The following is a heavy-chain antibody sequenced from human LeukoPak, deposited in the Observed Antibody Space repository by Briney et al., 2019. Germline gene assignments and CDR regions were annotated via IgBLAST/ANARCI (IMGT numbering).Heavy chain of an antibody. CDR3: ARDYYDRPGYYYGMDV. D-gene: IGHD3-22*01. V-gene: IGHV3-23*01. Sequence: PGGSLRLSCAASGFTFSGYAMSWVRQAPGKGLEWVSAISGSGGSTYYADSVKGRFTISRDNSKNTLYLQMNSLRAEDTAVYYCARDYYDRPGYYYGMDVWGQGTTVTVSS. CDR1: GFTFSGYA. J-gene: IGHJ6*02. CDR2: ISGSGGST.